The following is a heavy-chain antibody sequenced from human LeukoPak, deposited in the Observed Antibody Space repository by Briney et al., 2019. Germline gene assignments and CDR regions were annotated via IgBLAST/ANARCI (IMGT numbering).Heavy chain of an antibody. CDR3: ARDGIRGLHSDMDV. CDR1: GYSFTGYY. V-gene: IGHV1-2*02. J-gene: IGHJ6*02. Sequence: GASVKVSCKTSGYSFTGYYMHWVRQAPGQGLEWMGWINPNTGVTNYAQKFQGRVTMTRDTSITTAYMDLSSLRSDDTAVYYCARDGIRGLHSDMDVWGQGTTVTVSS. CDR2: INPNTGVT. D-gene: IGHD1-26*01.